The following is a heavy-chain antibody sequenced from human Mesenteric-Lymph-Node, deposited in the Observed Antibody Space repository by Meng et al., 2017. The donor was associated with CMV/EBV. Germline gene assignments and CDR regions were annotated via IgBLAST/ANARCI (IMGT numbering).Heavy chain of an antibody. V-gene: IGHV3-7*01. D-gene: IGHD2-15*01. J-gene: IGHJ4*02. CDR3: ARDVLGYCSGGSCYSNY. CDR1: GFTFSSYS. CDR2: IKQDGSEK. Sequence: GESLKISCAASGFTFSSYSMNWVRQAPGKGLEWVANIKQDGSEKYYVDSVKGRFTISRDNAKNSLYLQMNSLRAEDTAVYYCARDVLGYCSGGSCYSNYWGQGTLVTVSS.